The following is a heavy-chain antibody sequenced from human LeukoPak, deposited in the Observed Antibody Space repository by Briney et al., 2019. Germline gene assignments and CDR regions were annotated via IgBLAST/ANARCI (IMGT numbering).Heavy chain of an antibody. Sequence: PGESLKISCQGSGYSFTSYWIGWVRQMPGKGLEWMGIIYPGDSDTRYSPSFRGQVTISADKSISTAYLQWSSLKASNTAMYFCASQNSGSFDYWGQGTLVTVSS. CDR3: ASQNSGSFDY. CDR2: IYPGDSDT. J-gene: IGHJ4*02. D-gene: IGHD1-26*01. CDR1: GYSFTSYW. V-gene: IGHV5-51*01.